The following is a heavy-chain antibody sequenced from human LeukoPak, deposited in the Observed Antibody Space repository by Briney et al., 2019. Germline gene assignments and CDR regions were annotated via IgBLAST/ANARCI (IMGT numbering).Heavy chain of an antibody. D-gene: IGHD2-21*02. CDR2: ISSSGSTI. Sequence: GGSLRLSCAASGFTFSSYEMNWVRQAPGKGLEWVSYISSSGSTIYYADSVKGRFTISRDNAKNSLYLQMNSLRAEDTAFYYCARARGLGVTSTPVPFDYWGQGILVTVSS. J-gene: IGHJ4*02. CDR3: ARARGLGVTSTPVPFDY. V-gene: IGHV3-48*03. CDR1: GFTFSSYE.